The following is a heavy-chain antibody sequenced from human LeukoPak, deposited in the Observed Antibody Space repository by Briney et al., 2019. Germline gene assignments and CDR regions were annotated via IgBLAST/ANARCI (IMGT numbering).Heavy chain of an antibody. J-gene: IGHJ5*02. Sequence: SETLSLTCAVSGGSISSGGYSWGWIRQPPGKGLEWIGYIYHSGSTYYNPSLKSRVTISVDRSKSQFSLKLSSVTAADTAVYYCARLSNVDTAMVTWGQGTLVTVSS. D-gene: IGHD5-18*01. CDR1: GGSISSGGYS. CDR2: IYHSGST. CDR3: ARLSNVDTAMVT. V-gene: IGHV4-30-2*01.